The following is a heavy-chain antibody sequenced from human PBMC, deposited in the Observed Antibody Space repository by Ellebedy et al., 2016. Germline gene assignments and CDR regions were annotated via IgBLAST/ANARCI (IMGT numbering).Heavy chain of an antibody. CDR2: IYYSGST. D-gene: IGHD3-10*01. Sequence: SETLSLTXTVSGGSISSSSYYWGWIRQPPGKGLEWIGSIYYSGSTYYNPSLKSRVTISVDTSKNQFSLKLSSVTAADTAVYYCARAQTLHYYGSGSYIYLYYYYGMDVWGQGTTVTVSS. CDR1: GGSISSSSYY. J-gene: IGHJ6*02. CDR3: ARAQTLHYYGSGSYIYLYYYYGMDV. V-gene: IGHV4-39*07.